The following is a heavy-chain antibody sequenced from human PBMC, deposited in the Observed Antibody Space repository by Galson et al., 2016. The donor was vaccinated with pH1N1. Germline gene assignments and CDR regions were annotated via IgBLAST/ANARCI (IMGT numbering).Heavy chain of an antibody. V-gene: IGHV2-70*01. D-gene: IGHD4-17*01. J-gene: IGHJ4*02. CDR2: IDWDDDK. CDR3: ARLDYGDYSGYFEY. CDR1: GFSLRTSGMC. Sequence: PALVKPPQTLTLTCTFSGFSLRTSGMCVSWIRQPPGKALEWLALIDWDDDKYYSTSLKPRLTISKDTSKNQVVLTMTNMAPVDTATYYCARLDYGDYSGYFEYWGQGTLVTVSS.